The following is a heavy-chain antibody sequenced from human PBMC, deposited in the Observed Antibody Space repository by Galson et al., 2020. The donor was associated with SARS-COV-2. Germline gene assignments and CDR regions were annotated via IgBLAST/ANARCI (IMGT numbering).Heavy chain of an antibody. J-gene: IGHJ4*02. D-gene: IGHD6-13*01. CDR1: GGSISSSNW. Sequence: SETLSLICAVPGGSISSSNWWSWVRQPPGKGLEWIGEIYHSGSTNYNPSLKSRVTISVDKSKNQFSLKLSSVTAADTAVYYCASRSGWRQQLARKTSIDYWGQGTLVTVSS. V-gene: IGHV4-4*02. CDR2: IYHSGST. CDR3: ASRSGWRQQLARKTSIDY.